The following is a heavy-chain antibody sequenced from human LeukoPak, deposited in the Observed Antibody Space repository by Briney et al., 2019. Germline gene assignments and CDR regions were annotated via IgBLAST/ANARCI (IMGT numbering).Heavy chain of an antibody. CDR3: AREHVRTSGNTLDY. D-gene: IGHD2/OR15-2a*01. J-gene: IGHJ4*02. Sequence: SETLSLTCFVSDDAISSGGYSWSWIRQPPGRGLEWIGFIYDSGNTFYNPSLKSRVTISIDTSKNQFSLKLNSMTAADTAVYYCAREHVRTSGNTLDYWGPGILVTVSS. CDR1: DDAISSGGYS. CDR2: IYDSGNT. V-gene: IGHV4-30-4*07.